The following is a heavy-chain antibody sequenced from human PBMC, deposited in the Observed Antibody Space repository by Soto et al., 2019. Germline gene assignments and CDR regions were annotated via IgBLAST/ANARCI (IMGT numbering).Heavy chain of an antibody. CDR2: IDPTDSYT. D-gene: IGHD2-21*01. CDR1: GYTFTSYF. V-gene: IGHV5-10-1*01. Sequence: PVESLTISCKVSGYTFTSYFIAWVRQMPGKGLEWMGRIDPTDSYTTYNPSFEGHVTLSADKSSDTVYLQWATVKASDTSMYFCGRESNSMVDFWGRGTMVTVSS. CDR3: GRESNSMVDF. J-gene: IGHJ4*02.